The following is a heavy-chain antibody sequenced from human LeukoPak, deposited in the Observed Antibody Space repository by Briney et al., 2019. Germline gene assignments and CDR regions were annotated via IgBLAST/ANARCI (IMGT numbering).Heavy chain of an antibody. CDR2: ISYDGSNK. D-gene: IGHD2-2*01. CDR1: GFTFSSYA. CDR3: ALVVPAAAPFYY. J-gene: IGHJ4*02. V-gene: IGHV3-30*04. Sequence: PGRPLRLSCAASGFTFSSYAMHWVRQAPGKGLEWVAVISYDGSNKYYADSVKGRFTISRDNSKNTLYLQMNSLRAEDTAVYYCALVVPAAAPFYYRGQGTLVTVSS.